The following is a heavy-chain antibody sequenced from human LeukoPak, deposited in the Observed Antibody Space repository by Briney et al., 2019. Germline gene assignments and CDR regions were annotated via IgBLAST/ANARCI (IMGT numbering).Heavy chain of an antibody. D-gene: IGHD3-22*01. CDR3: ASYSYYYDSSGYFDY. CDR1: GGSVSSGSYY. V-gene: IGHV4-61*01. Sequence: SETLSLTCTVSGGSVSSGSYYWSWIRQPPGKGLEWIGYIYYSGSTNYNPSLKSRVTISVDTSKNQFSLKLSSVTAADTAVYYCASYSYYYDSSGYFDYWGQGTLVTVSS. J-gene: IGHJ4*02. CDR2: IYYSGST.